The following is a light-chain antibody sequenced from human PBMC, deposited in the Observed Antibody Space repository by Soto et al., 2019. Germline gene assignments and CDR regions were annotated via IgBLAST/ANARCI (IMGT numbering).Light chain of an antibody. CDR1: QSISSY. CDR2: AAS. J-gene: IGKJ1*01. Sequence: DIQMTQSPSSLSASVGDRFTITCRASQSISSYLNWYQQKPGKAPKLLIYAASSLQSGVPSRFSGSGSGTDFTLTISSLQPEDFATYYCQQSSEATWTFGQGTKVDI. V-gene: IGKV1-39*01. CDR3: QQSSEATWT.